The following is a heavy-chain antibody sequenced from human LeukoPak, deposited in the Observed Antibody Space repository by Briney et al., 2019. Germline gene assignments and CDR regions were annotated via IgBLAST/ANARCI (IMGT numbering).Heavy chain of an antibody. CDR1: GGTFRNYP. D-gene: IGHD3-3*01. CDR3: ARADFIDAGPYVIAP. V-gene: IGHV1-2*02. Sequence: ASVKVSCKASGGTFRNYPISWVRQAPGQGLEWMGWINTKTGRTSFARTFQGRVTLTRDPSITTVYMDMAWLTSDDTAIYFCARADFIDAGPYVIAPWGQGTLVTVSS. J-gene: IGHJ5*02. CDR2: INTKTGRT.